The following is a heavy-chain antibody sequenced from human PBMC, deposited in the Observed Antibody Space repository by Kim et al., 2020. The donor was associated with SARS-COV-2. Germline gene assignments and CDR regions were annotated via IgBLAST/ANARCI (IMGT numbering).Heavy chain of an antibody. J-gene: IGHJ5*02. CDR2: INHSGST. CDR1: GGSFSGYY. D-gene: IGHD3-3*01. Sequence: SETLSLTCAVYGGSFSGYYWSWIRQPPGKGLEWIGEINHSGSTNYNPSVKSRVTISEDTSKNQFSLKLSSVTAADTAVYYCARGATFSSFFGVGPKFDP. V-gene: IGHV4-34*01. CDR3: ARGATFSSFFGVGPKFDP.